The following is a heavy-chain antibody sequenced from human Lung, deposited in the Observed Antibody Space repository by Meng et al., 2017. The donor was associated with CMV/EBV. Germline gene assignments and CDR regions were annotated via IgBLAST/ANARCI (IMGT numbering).Heavy chain of an antibody. J-gene: IGHJ3*01. V-gene: IGHV1-69*10. Sequence: SAXVFCKASGGTSNTYTFNWVRQAPGRGLEWMGGIIPYLDESNYAQTFQGRLTITSDRSTAAFMELTSLRSEDTAVYFCAGRGPYGRVLNVWGQGKLVTVSS. CDR3: AGRGPYGRVLNV. D-gene: IGHD3-10*01. CDR2: IIPYLDES. CDR1: GGTSNTYT.